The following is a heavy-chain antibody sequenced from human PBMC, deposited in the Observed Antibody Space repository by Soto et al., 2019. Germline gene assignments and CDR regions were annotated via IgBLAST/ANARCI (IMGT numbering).Heavy chain of an antibody. CDR1: GFTFSSYA. CDR2: ISYDGSNK. D-gene: IGHD3-16*01. Sequence: QVQLVESGGGVVQPGRSPRLSCAASGFTFSSYAMHWLRQAPGKGLEWVAVISYDGSNKYYADSVKGRFTISRDNSKNTLYLQMNSLRAEDTAVYYCARDGLLGYFDYWGQGTLVTVSS. J-gene: IGHJ4*02. CDR3: ARDGLLGYFDY. V-gene: IGHV3-30-3*01.